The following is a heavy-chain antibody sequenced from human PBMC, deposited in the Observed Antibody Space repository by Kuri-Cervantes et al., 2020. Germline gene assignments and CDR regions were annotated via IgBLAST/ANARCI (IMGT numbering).Heavy chain of an antibody. CDR1: GGSISSGDYY. J-gene: IGHJ4*02. D-gene: IGHD4-17*01. CDR3: ARTSHGDPFDH. V-gene: IGHV4-30-4*01. Sequence: SETLSLTCTVSGGSISSGDYYWSWIRQPPGKGLEWIGYIYYSGSTYYNPSLKSRVTISVDTSKNQFSLKLSSVTAADTAVYYCARTSHGDPFDHWGQGTLVTVSS. CDR2: IYYSGST.